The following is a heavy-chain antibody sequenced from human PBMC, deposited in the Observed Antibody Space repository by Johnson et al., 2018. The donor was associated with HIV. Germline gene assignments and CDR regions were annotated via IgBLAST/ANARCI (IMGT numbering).Heavy chain of an antibody. CDR3: ARTLGRHDDAFDI. V-gene: IGHV3-11*01. J-gene: IGHJ3*02. D-gene: IGHD6-6*01. CDR2: ISSSGSTI. CDR1: GFIFSDYY. Sequence: QVQLVESGGGVVRPGGSLRLSCAASGFIFSDYYMSWIRQAPGKGLEWVSYISSSGSTIYYADSVKGRFTISRDNSKNTLYLQMNSLRAEDTAVYYCARTLGRHDDAFDIWGQGTMVTVSS.